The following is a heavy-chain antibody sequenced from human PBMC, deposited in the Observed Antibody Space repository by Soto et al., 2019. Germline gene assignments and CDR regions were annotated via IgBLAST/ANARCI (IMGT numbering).Heavy chain of an antibody. D-gene: IGHD2-2*01. V-gene: IGHV1-8*01. Sequence: ASVKVSCKASGYTFTSYDINWVRQATGQGLEWMGWMNPNSGNTGYAQKFRGRVTMTRNTSISTAYMELSSLRSEDTAVYYCARVRVGYCSSTSCYALGYWGQGTLVTVSS. CDR2: MNPNSGNT. CDR1: GYTFTSYD. J-gene: IGHJ4*02. CDR3: ARVRVGYCSSTSCYALGY.